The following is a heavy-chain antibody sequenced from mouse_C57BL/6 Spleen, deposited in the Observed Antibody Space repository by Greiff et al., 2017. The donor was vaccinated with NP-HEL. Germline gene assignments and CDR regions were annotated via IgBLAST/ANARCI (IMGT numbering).Heavy chain of an antibody. CDR1: GYTFTDYY. D-gene: IGHD1-1*01. J-gene: IGHJ2*01. V-gene: IGHV1-26*01. Sequence: EVQLQQSGPELVKPGASVKISCKASGYTFTDYYMTWVKQSHGKSLEWIGDINPNNGGTSYNQKFKGKATLTVDKSSSTAYMELRSLTSEDSAVYYCARSPIYCDGSSFDYWGQGTTLTVSS. CDR3: ARSPIYCDGSSFDY. CDR2: INPNNGGT.